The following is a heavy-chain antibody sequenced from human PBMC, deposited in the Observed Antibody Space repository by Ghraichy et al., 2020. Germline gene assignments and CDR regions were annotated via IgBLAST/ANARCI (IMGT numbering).Heavy chain of an antibody. V-gene: IGHV4-39*01. CDR2: IYYSGST. Sequence: SETLSLTCSVSGGSISSGDYYWGWIRQPPGKGLEWIGTIYYSGSTYYNPSLKSRVTISVDTSKNHFSLKLNSVTAADTAVYYCARRAGWFDPWGQGTPVTVSA. CDR1: GGSISSGDYY. J-gene: IGHJ5*02. CDR3: ARRAGWFDP.